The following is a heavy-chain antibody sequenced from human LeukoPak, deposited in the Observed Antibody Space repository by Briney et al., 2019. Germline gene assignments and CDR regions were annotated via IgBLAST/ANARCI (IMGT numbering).Heavy chain of an antibody. CDR3: AREVNVAAGSDGFDI. D-gene: IGHD5-24*01. J-gene: IGHJ3*02. CDR1: GDSITSSNFF. V-gene: IGHV4-30-4*01. CDR2: MPCNGGA. Sequence: SGTLSLTCTVSGDSITSSNFFWSWIRQPPGGDLEWIGYMPCNGGASYNPSLRSRTTISLDTSKNEFSLRLTSVTAPDTAIYYCAREVNVAAGSDGFDIWGPGTMVTVSP.